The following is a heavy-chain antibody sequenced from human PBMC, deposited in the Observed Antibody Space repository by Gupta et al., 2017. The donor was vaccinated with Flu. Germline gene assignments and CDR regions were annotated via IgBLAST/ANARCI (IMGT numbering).Heavy chain of an antibody. V-gene: IGHV3-33*01. CDR2: IWYDGSNK. D-gene: IGHD1-26*01. CDR3: ARDEVAGSTTYAFDM. J-gene: IGHJ3*02. Sequence: VAVIWYDGSNKYYADSVKGRFTISRDHSKNTLYVQMNSLRAEDTAVYYCARDEVAGSTTYAFDMWGQGTMVTVSS.